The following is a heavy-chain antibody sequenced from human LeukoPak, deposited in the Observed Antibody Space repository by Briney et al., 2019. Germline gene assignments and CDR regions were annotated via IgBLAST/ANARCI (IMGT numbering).Heavy chain of an antibody. J-gene: IGHJ4*02. CDR1: GGSISSYY. CDR3: ARGGSVVVIPTSRIMFDC. CDR2: IYYSGST. Sequence: SETLSLTCTVSGGSISSYYWSWIRQPPGKGLEWIGYIYYSGSTNYNPSLKSRVTISVDTSKNQFSLKLNSVTAADTAVYYCARGGSVVVIPTSRIMFDCWGLGTLVTVSS. D-gene: IGHD2-15*01. V-gene: IGHV4-59*01.